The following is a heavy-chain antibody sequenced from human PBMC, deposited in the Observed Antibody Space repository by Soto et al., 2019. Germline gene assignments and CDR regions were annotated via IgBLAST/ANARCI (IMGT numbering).Heavy chain of an antibody. V-gene: IGHV3-53*02. CDR2: IYSGGST. D-gene: IGHD2-2*01. CDR1: GFTVSSNY. Sequence: EVQLVETGGGLIQPGGSLRLSCAASGFTVSSNYMSWVRQAPGKGLEWVSVIYSGGSTYYADSVKGRFTISRDNSKNTLYLQMNSLRAEDTAMYYCARDSPAVPDWYFDLWGRGTLVTVSS. J-gene: IGHJ2*01. CDR3: ARDSPAVPDWYFDL.